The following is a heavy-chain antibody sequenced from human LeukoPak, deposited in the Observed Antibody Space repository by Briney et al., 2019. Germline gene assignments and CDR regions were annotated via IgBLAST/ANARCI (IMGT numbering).Heavy chain of an antibody. Sequence: GGSLRLSCAASGFTFSSYAMSWVRQAPGKGLEWVSAISGSGGSTYYADSVKGRFTISRGNSKNTLYLQMNSLRAEDTAVYYCARGGRTTWHGMDVWGQGTTVTVSS. CDR1: GFTFSSYA. CDR3: ARGGRTTWHGMDV. D-gene: IGHD4-17*01. V-gene: IGHV3-23*01. J-gene: IGHJ6*02. CDR2: ISGSGGST.